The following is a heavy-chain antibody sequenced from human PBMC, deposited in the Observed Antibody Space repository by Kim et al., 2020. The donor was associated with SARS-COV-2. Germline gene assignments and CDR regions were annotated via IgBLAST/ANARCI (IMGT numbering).Heavy chain of an antibody. CDR1: GGTFSSYA. J-gene: IGHJ4*02. CDR2: ITPIFGTP. Sequence: SVKVSCKTSGGTFSSYAISWVRQAPGQGLEWMGGITPIFGTPDYAQKLHGRVTITADESTSTSYMELSSLRSEDTAVYYCARRSGAYSPFDYWGQGTLVTVSA. V-gene: IGHV1-69*13. CDR3: ARRSGAYSPFDY. D-gene: IGHD1-26*01.